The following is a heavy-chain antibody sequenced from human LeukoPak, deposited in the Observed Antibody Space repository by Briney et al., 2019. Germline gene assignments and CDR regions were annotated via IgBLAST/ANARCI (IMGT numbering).Heavy chain of an antibody. V-gene: IGHV3-53*01. J-gene: IGHJ4*02. D-gene: IGHD2-21*02. CDR3: ARSTYCGGDCYSLYGY. CDR2: IYSGGST. Sequence: GGSLRLSCAASGFTVSSNYMSWGRQAPGKGLEWGSVIYSGGSTYYADSVTGRFTISRDNSKNTLYLQMNSLRAEDTAVYYCARSTYCGGDCYSLYGYWGQGTLVTVSS. CDR1: GFTVSSNY.